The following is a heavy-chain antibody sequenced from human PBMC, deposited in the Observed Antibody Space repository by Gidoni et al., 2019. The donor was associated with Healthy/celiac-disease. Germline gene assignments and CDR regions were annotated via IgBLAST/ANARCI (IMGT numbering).Heavy chain of an antibody. CDR1: GFTFSSYA. Sequence: EVQLLESGGGLVQPGGSLRLSCAASGFTFSSYAMSWSRPAPGKGLEWVSAIRGCGGSTYYADSVKGRFTISRDNSKNPLYLQMNSLRADDTAVYYCAKDSIPCGSFVGAPSIGYFDYWGQGTLVTVSS. D-gene: IGHD1-26*01. CDR3: AKDSIPCGSFVGAPSIGYFDY. CDR2: IRGCGGST. V-gene: IGHV3-23*01. J-gene: IGHJ4*02.